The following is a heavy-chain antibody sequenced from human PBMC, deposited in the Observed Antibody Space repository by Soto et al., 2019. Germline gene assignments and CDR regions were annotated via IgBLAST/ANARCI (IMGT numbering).Heavy chain of an antibody. J-gene: IGHJ4*02. D-gene: IGHD1-1*01. CDR3: PRALRTTGQRTFDY. CDR2: LSAYNGNT. Sequence: QVPLVQSGAEVKKPGASVKVSCKASGYTFTSYGISWVRQAPGQGLEWMGWLSAYNGNTTYAQKLQGRVTKTTDTSTRPGCIGLRSLRTDDTAVYYCPRALRTTGQRTFDYGGQGTLVTVSS. CDR1: GYTFTSYG. V-gene: IGHV1-18*01.